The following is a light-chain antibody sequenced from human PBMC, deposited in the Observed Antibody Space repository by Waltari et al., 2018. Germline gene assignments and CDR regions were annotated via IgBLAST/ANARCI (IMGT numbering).Light chain of an antibody. V-gene: IGKV3-11*01. CDR1: QTVSRY. Sequence: EILLTQSPATLSLSPGERATLSCRASQTVSRYLVWYQQKPGQAPRLLIYDLSTAATGTPPRFSGSGSGTDFTLTISSLEPDDFAVYYCQQRSSWPPTFGGGTKIDIK. J-gene: IGKJ4*01. CDR3: QQRSSWPPT. CDR2: DLS.